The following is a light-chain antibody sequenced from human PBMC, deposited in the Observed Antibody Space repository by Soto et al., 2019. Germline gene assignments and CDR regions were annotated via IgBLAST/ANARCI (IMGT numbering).Light chain of an antibody. CDR1: QSVSFN. V-gene: IGKV3-15*01. Sequence: IVLTQSPATLSASPGERATLSCRASQSVSFNLAWYQQKPGQVPRLLIYGASTRATGIPDRFSGSGSGTEFTLTISSLQSEDFAVYSCQQYGDWPPETFGQGTKVDIK. J-gene: IGKJ1*01. CDR2: GAS. CDR3: QQYGDWPPET.